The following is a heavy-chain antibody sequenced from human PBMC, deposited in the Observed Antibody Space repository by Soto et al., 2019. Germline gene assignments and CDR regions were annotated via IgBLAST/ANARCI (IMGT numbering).Heavy chain of an antibody. J-gene: IGHJ4*02. V-gene: IGHV4-4*07. Sequence: SETLSLTCTVSGGSISGYYWSWIRQPAGKGLEWIGRMYDSERTNYNPSLKSRVTMSMDTSKNQFSLKLTSVTAADTAVYFCAREPLAHSYFDLWGQGTLVTVSS. CDR2: MYDSERT. CDR3: AREPLAHSYFDL. CDR1: GGSISGYY.